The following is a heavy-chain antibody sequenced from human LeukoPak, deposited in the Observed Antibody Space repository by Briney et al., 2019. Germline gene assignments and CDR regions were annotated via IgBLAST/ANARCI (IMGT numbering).Heavy chain of an antibody. J-gene: IGHJ4*02. CDR2: ISAYNGNT. V-gene: IGHV1-18*01. CDR3: ARDSSEEDCTNGVCFIPGY. Sequence: GASVKVSCKASGYTITSYGISWVRQAPGQGLEWMGWISAYNGNTNYAQKLQGRVTMTTDTSTSTAYMELRSLRSDDTAVYYCARDSSEEDCTNGVCFIPGYWGQGTLVTVSS. CDR1: GYTITSYG. D-gene: IGHD2-8*01.